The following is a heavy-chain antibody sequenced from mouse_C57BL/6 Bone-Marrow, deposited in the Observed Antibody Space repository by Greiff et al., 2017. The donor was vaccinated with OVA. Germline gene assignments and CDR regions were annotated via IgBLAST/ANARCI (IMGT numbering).Heavy chain of an antibody. CDR1: GYAFRRSW. CDR2: IYPGDGDT. V-gene: IGHV1-82*01. J-gene: IGHJ2*01. CDR3: ARHEDGYYASYFDY. Sequence: VQLQQSGPELVKPGASVKISCKASGYAFRRSWLNWVKQRPGKGLEWIVRIYPGDGDTNYNGKFKGKATLTADKSSSTAYMQLSSLTSEESAVYFCARHEDGYYASYFDYWGQGTTLTVSS. D-gene: IGHD2-3*01.